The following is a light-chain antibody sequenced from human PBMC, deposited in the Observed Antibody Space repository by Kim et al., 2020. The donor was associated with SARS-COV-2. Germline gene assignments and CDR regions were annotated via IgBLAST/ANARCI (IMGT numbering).Light chain of an antibody. V-gene: IGLV1-44*01. CDR2: SNN. Sequence: GQSVTISCSGSSSKIGSNSVNWYQQLPGTAPKLLIDSNNQRPSGVPDRFSGSKSGTSASLAISGLQSEDEADYYCAAWDDSLNGVVFGGGTQLTVL. CDR1: SSKIGSNS. CDR3: AAWDDSLNGVV. J-gene: IGLJ2*01.